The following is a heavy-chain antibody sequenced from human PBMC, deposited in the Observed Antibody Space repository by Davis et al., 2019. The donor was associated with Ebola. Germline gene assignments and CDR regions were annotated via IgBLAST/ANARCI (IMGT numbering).Heavy chain of an antibody. J-gene: IGHJ6*04. CDR2: TYYNSKWYN. CDR3: ARGWLRAGMDV. V-gene: IGHV6-1*01. CDR1: GDSVSTNIG. Sequence: HSQTLSLTCAISGDSVSTNIGWNWIRQSPSRGLEWLGRTYYNSKWYNDYAVSVKSRITINPDTAKNQVSLQMNSVTPEDTALYYCARGWLRAGMDVWGEGTTVTVSS. D-gene: IGHD5-18*01.